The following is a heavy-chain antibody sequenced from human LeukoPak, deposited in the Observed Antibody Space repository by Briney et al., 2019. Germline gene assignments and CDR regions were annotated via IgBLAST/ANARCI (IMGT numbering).Heavy chain of an antibody. CDR3: ARDLGNWEKREWYFDL. CDR1: GFTFSSYS. J-gene: IGHJ2*01. Sequence: GGSLRLSCAASGFTFSSYSVNWVRQAPGKGLEWVSYINGPGDAKYYADSVKGRFTISRDNAKNSLYLQMNSLRAEDTAVYYCARDLGNWEKREWYFDLWGRGTLVTVSS. CDR2: INGPGDAK. V-gene: IGHV3-48*04. D-gene: IGHD1-1*01.